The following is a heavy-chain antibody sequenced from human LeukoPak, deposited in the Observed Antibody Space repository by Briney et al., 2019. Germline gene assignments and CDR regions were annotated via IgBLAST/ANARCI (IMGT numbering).Heavy chain of an antibody. J-gene: IGHJ4*02. D-gene: IGHD3-10*01. V-gene: IGHV1-2*06. CDR2: INPSSGGT. CDR1: GYTFTGYY. Sequence: ASVKVSCKTSGYTFTGYYMHWVRQAPGQGLEWMGRINPSSGGTNYAQKFQGRVTMTRDTSISTAYMELSRLRSDDTAVYYCARILWFGESDFDYWGQGTLVTVSS. CDR3: ARILWFGESDFDY.